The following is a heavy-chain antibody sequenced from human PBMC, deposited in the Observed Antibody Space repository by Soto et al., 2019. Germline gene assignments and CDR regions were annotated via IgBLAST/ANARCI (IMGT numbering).Heavy chain of an antibody. CDR1: GGSFSCYY. CDR3: AIGPRMWLAGGGY. CDR2: INHSGIT. J-gene: IGHJ4*02. V-gene: IGHV4-34*01. Sequence: KSSETLSLTCAVYGGSFSCYYWIWVRQPPGKGLEWLGEINHSGITDYNPSLKSRITISIDTSKKQFSLKLNSVTAADTAVYYCAIGPRMWLAGGGYWGQGTQVTVSS. D-gene: IGHD6-19*01.